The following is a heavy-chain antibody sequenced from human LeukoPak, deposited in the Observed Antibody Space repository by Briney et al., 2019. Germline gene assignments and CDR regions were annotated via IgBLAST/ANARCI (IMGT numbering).Heavy chain of an antibody. Sequence: PGRSLRLSCAASGFTFSGYAMHWVRQAPGKGLEWVAVISYDGTNTYYADSVEGRFTISRDNSKNTLYLQMDSLRAEDTAVYYCASPVGMAPIAPPWGAFDIWGQGTIVTVSS. CDR1: GFTFSGYA. J-gene: IGHJ3*02. V-gene: IGHV3-30-3*01. CDR2: ISYDGTNT. D-gene: IGHD5-24*01. CDR3: ASPVGMAPIAPPWGAFDI.